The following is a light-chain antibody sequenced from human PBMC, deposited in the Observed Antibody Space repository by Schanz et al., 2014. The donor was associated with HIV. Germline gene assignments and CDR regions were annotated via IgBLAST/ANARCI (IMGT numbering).Light chain of an antibody. CDR1: QSINNDY. Sequence: EIVLTQSPATLSLSPGERAVLSCKASQSINNDYLAWYQQKPGQAPRLLIYVASIRASGVPERFSGSGSGTDFTLTISRPEPEDSAVYYCQHYFSAPPGMFTFGQGTKLEI. CDR3: QHYFSAPPGMFT. CDR2: VAS. V-gene: IGKV3-20*01. J-gene: IGKJ2*01.